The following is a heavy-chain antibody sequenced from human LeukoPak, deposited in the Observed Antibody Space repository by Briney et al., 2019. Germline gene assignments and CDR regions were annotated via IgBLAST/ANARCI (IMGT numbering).Heavy chain of an antibody. CDR2: IYYSGST. D-gene: IGHD5-12*01. CDR3: ARDSGYSGYDKGRWAYYGMDA. J-gene: IGHJ6*02. V-gene: IGHV4-59*01. CDR1: GGSISSYY. Sequence: PSETLSLTCTVSGGSISSYYWSWLRQPPGKGLEWIGYIYYSGSTNYNPSLKSRVTISVDTSKNQFSLKLSSVTAADTAVYYCARDSGYSGYDKGRWAYYGMDAWGQGTTVTVSS.